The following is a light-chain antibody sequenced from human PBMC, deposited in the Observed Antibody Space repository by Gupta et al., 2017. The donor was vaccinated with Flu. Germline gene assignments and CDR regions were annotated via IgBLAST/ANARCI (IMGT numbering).Light chain of an antibody. V-gene: IGKV3-20*01. CDR1: QSVSSRY. J-gene: IGKJ2*01. CDR3: QQFGGSPLYT. CDR2: GAS. Sequence: KATISCRAGQSVSSRYLAWYQQKPGRAPRLLIYGASSRAAGIPDRFSGSGSGTDFTLTISKLEPEDSAVYYCQQFGGSPLYTFGQGSTLEIK.